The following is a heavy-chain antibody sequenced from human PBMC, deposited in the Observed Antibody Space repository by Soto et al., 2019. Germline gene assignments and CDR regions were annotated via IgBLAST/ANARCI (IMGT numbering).Heavy chain of an antibody. V-gene: IGHV1-46*01. D-gene: IGHD6-13*01. CDR1: GYIFTDYF. J-gene: IGHJ4*02. Sequence: ASVKVSCKASGYIFTDYFMHWVRQAPAQGLEWMGQIDPSGRTLYSQRFQGRVTVTRDTSTSTLYMDLSSLKSEDTAVYYCVRESSRLKDFDFWGQGTLVTVSS. CDR3: VRESSRLKDFDF. CDR2: IDPSGRT.